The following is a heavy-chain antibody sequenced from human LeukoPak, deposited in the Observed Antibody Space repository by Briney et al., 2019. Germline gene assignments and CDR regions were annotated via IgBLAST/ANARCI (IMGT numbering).Heavy chain of an antibody. V-gene: IGHV3-30*02. CDR3: AKGGSSSAATYFDY. CDR1: GFTFSSYG. D-gene: IGHD6-13*01. J-gene: IGHJ4*02. CDR2: IRYDGSNK. Sequence: PGGSLRLSCAASGFTFSSYGMHWVRQAPGKGLEWVAFIRYDGSNKYYADSVKGRFTISRDNSKNTLYLQMNSLRAEDTAVYYCAKGGSSSAATYFDYWGQGTLVTVSS.